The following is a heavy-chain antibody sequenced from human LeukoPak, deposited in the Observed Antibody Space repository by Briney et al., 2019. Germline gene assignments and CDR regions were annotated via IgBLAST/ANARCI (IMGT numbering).Heavy chain of an antibody. CDR1: GGSFSGYY. V-gene: IGHV4-34*01. CDR3: ARGPTLSITMSFDY. CDR2: INHSGST. Sequence: SETLSLTCAVYGGSFSGYYWSWIRQPPGKGLEWIGEINHSGSTNYNPSLKSRVTISVDTSKNQFSLKLSSVTAADTAVYYCARGPTLSITMSFDYWGQGTLVTVSS. D-gene: IGHD3-22*01. J-gene: IGHJ4*02.